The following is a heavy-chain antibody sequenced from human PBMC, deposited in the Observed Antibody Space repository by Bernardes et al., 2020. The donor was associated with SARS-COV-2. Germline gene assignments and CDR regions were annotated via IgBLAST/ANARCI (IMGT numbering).Heavy chain of an antibody. Sequence: VEPLFLSCAASGFTFSSSAMTWVRQAPGPGLAWVSAISGSGGSTYYADPVKGRFTISRDNSKNTLYLQMNSLRAEDTAVYYCAKDQSSGRYGDAFDIWGQGTMVTVSS. CDR1: GFTFSSSA. CDR3: AKDQSSGRYGDAFDI. V-gene: IGHV3-23*01. J-gene: IGHJ3*02. CDR2: ISGSGGST. D-gene: IGHD6-19*01.